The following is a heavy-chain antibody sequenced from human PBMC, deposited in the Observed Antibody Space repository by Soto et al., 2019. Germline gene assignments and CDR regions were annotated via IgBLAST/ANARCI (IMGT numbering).Heavy chain of an antibody. D-gene: IGHD4-17*01. Sequence: SETLSLTCAVSGGSINSGGHSWSWIRQPPGRGLEWIGYIYNSGSTYYNPSLKSRVNISVDRSKNQFSLKLSSVTAADTAVYYCARGDDGAHNGYFDLWGRGTLVTVSS. CDR1: GGSINSGGHS. V-gene: IGHV4-30-2*01. CDR3: ARGDDGAHNGYFDL. CDR2: IYNSGST. J-gene: IGHJ2*01.